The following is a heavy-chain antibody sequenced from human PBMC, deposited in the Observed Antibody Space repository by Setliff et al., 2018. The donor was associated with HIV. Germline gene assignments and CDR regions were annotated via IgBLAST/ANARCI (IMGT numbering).Heavy chain of an antibody. CDR2: IYHSGTT. J-gene: IGHJ4*02. V-gene: IGHV4-4*02. Sequence: PSETLSLTCIVPGGSISNYYWWTWVRQPPGKGLEWIGEIYHSGTTDYKPSLKSRVTMSLDQAKKQLSLRLSSVTAADTAVYYCARAPGVTPFDHWGPGTLVTVSS. D-gene: IGHD2-21*02. CDR3: ARAPGVTPFDH. CDR1: GGSISNYYW.